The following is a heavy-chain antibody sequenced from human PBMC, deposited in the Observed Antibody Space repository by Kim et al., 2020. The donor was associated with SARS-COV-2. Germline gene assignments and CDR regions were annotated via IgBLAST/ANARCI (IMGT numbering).Heavy chain of an antibody. V-gene: IGHV4-39*01. J-gene: IGHJ6*02. Sequence: SETLSLTCTVSGGSISSSSYYWGWIRQPPGKGLEWIGSIYYSGSTHYNPSLKSRVTISVDTSKNQFSLKLSSVTAADTALYYCARHNDQINYDILTGYGMDVWGQGTTVTVSS. D-gene: IGHD3-9*01. CDR1: GGSISSSSYY. CDR3: ARHNDQINYDILTGYGMDV. CDR2: IYYSGST.